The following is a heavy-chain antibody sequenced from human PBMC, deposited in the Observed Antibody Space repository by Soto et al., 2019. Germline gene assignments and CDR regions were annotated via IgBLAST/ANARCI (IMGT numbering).Heavy chain of an antibody. CDR2: IYWDDDK. J-gene: IGHJ6*02. CDR3: SHKSPNYYFCIDA. CDR1: GFSLSTSGVG. Sequence: QITLKESGPTLMKPTQPLTLTCTFSGFSLSTSGVGVGWIRQPPGKALEWLALIYWDDDKRYSPSLKSRLTSTNATANNHVVLTMSKQDPVETATHYCSHKSPNYYFCIDAWGQGTTVTVSS. V-gene: IGHV2-5*02.